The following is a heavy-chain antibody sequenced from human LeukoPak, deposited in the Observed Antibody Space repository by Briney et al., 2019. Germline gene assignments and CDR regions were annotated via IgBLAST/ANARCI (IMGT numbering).Heavy chain of an antibody. D-gene: IGHD5-18*01. J-gene: IGHJ3*02. Sequence: GGSLRLSCAASGFTFSSYAMSWVRQAPGKGLEWVSAISGSGGSTYYADSVKGRFTISRDNSKNTLYLQMNSLRAEATAVYYCAKRLYSWVDAFDIWGQGTMVTVSS. CDR2: ISGSGGST. CDR1: GFTFSSYA. CDR3: AKRLYSWVDAFDI. V-gene: IGHV3-23*01.